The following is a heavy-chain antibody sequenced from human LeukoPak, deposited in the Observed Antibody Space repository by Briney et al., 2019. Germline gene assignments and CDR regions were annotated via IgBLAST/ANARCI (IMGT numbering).Heavy chain of an antibody. CDR1: GGSFSGYY. J-gene: IGHJ4*02. CDR3: AGGKISYGSGSPPTNDY. V-gene: IGHV4-34*01. D-gene: IGHD3-10*01. Sequence: KPSETLSLTCAVYGGSFSGYYWSWIRQPPGKGLEWIGEINHSGSTNYNPPLKSRVTISVDTSKNQFSLKLSSVTAADTAVYYCAGGKISYGSGSPPTNDYWGQGTLVTVSS. CDR2: INHSGST.